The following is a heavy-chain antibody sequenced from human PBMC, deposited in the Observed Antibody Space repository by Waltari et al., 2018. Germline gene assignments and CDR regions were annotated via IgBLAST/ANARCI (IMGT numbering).Heavy chain of an antibody. CDR1: GDSMSSTYF. CDR2: VHRSGRT. V-gene: IGHV4-4*02. Sequence: QLQLQESGPGLVKPSGTLSLSCAVSGDSMSSTYFWSWVRQPPGKGLEWIGQVHRSGRTNYNPSFASRVTMSIDTSNNQFSLRVPSATAADTAVYYCARDRGRGLYLDSWGPGTMVTVSP. J-gene: IGHJ4*02. D-gene: IGHD2-15*01. CDR3: ARDRGRGLYLDS.